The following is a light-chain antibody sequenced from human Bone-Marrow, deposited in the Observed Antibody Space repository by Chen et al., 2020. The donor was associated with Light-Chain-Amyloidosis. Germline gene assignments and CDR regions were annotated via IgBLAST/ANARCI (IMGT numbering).Light chain of an antibody. V-gene: IGKV3-20*01. CDR1: HTISSNY. J-gene: IGKJ4*01. Sequence: EIVVTQSPGTLSLSPGEGANLSCRDSHTISSNYLTWYQQKFGQAPRRLIYGSSSRATGIPDRFTGSGSGTDFTLTINSLEPEDSAMYYCQQYGTSPLTFGGGTKLEI. CDR3: QQYGTSPLT. CDR2: GSS.